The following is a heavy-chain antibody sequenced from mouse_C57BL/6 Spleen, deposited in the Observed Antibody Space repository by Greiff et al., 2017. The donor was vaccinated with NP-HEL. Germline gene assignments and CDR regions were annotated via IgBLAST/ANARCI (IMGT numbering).Heavy chain of an antibody. V-gene: IGHV1-69*01. D-gene: IGHD2-5*01. CDR1: GYTFTSYW. CDR3: ARPDSKGWFAY. CDR2: IDPSDSYT. Sequence: QVQLQQPGAELVMPGASVKLSCKASGYTFTSYWMHWVKQRPGQGLEWIGEIDPSDSYTNYNQKFKGKSTLTVDKSSSTAYMQLSSLTSEDSAVYYCARPDSKGWFAYWGQGTLVTVSA. J-gene: IGHJ3*01.